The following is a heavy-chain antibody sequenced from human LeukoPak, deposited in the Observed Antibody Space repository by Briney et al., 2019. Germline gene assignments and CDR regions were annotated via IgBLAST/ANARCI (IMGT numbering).Heavy chain of an antibody. D-gene: IGHD3-22*01. CDR1: GDFASGYY. CDR3: ARSTYYYDRSADY. Sequence: SETLSLTCTVSGDFASGYYWSWVRQSAAKGLEWIGRVYATGSTNYNPSLKSRVAMSIDMSKSHFSLNLTSVTAADTAVYYCARSTYYYDRSADYWGQGTLVTVSS. CDR2: VYATGST. J-gene: IGHJ4*02. V-gene: IGHV4-4*07.